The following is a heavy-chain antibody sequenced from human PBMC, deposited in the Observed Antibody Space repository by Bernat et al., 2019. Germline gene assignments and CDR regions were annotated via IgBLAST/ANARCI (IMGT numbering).Heavy chain of an antibody. Sequence: QVQLVESGGGVVQPGRSLRLSCAASGFTFSSYGMHWVRQAPGKGLEWVAVIWYDGSNKYYADSVKGRFTISRDNSKNTLYLQMNSLGAEDTAVYYCARDMGTISLDYWGQGTLVTVSS. CDR3: ARDMGTISLDY. CDR2: IWYDGSNK. D-gene: IGHD3-9*01. CDR1: GFTFSSYG. J-gene: IGHJ4*02. V-gene: IGHV3-33*01.